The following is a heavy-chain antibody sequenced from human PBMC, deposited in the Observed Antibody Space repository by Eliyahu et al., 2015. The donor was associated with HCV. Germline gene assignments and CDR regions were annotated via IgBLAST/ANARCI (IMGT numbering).Heavy chain of an antibody. CDR1: GFIFSNFW. Sequence: EVQLVESGGGLVQPGGSLRLSCAVSGFIFSNFWMSWVRQAPGKGLEWVANIKQDGSEKYYVDSVKGRFTISRDNAKNSLYLQMNSLRAEDTPVYYCARDPLSAFDYWGQGTLVTVSS. CDR3: ARDPLSAFDY. V-gene: IGHV3-7*01. CDR2: IKQDGSEK. J-gene: IGHJ4*02.